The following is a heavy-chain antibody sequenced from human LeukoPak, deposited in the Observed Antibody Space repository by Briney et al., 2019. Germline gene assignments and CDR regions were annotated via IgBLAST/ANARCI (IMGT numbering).Heavy chain of an antibody. J-gene: IGHJ5*02. V-gene: IGHV3-74*01. CDR1: GFTLSSYW. D-gene: IGHD3-16*01. CDR2: INSDGSST. Sequence: PGGSPRLSCAASGFTLSSYWMHWVRQAPGKGLVWVSRINSDGSSTRYADSVKGRFTISRDNAKNTLYLQMNSLRAEDTAVYYCARDTFGGRFDPWGQGTLVTVSS. CDR3: ARDTFGGRFDP.